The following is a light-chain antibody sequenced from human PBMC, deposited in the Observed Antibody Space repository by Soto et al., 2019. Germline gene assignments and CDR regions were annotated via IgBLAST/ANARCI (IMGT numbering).Light chain of an antibody. Sequence: QAVVTQPASVSGSPGQSITISCTGTSSDVGGYNYVSWYQQHPGKATKLMIYDVSNRPSGVSNRFSGSKSGNTASLTISGLQAEDEADYYCSSYTSSSTLLYVFGTGTKLTVL. CDR3: SSYTSSSTLLYV. J-gene: IGLJ1*01. CDR2: DVS. CDR1: SSDVGGYNY. V-gene: IGLV2-14*01.